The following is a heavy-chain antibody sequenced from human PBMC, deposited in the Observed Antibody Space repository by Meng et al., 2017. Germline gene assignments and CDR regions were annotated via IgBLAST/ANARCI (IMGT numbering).Heavy chain of an antibody. D-gene: IGHD3-22*01. Sequence: GGPLRLPCAAPGLTFSSYEMNGVRQAPGKGLEWVSYISSSGSTIYYADSVKGRFTISRDNAKNSLYLQMKSLRAGDTAVYYCAREADYYFDSSGYYPLDAFDIWGQGTMVTVSS. V-gene: IGHV3-48*03. CDR1: GLTFSSYE. J-gene: IGHJ3*02. CDR2: ISSSGSTI. CDR3: AREADYYFDSSGYYPLDAFDI.